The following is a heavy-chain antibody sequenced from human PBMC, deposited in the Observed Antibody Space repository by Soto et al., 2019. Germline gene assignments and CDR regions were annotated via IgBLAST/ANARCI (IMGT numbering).Heavy chain of an antibody. Sequence: PSETLSLTCTVSGGSGASGSYYWTWIRQPPGKGLEWIGQIYFSGSTNYNPSLKSRVTLSLDTSKNQFSLKLSSVTAADTAVYYCARVALEWFMSLSGPRPYYYYYMDVWGKGTSVTVSS. CDR2: IYFSGST. V-gene: IGHV4-61*01. CDR1: GGSGASGSYY. D-gene: IGHD3-3*01. J-gene: IGHJ6*03. CDR3: ARVALEWFMSLSGPRPYYYYYMDV.